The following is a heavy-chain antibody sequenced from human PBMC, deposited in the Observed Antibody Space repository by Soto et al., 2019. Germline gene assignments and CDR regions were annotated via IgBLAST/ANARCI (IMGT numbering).Heavy chain of an antibody. V-gene: IGHV3-48*03. Sequence: EAQLVESGGDLVQPGGSLRLSCAGSGFSFSSYEMNWVRQAPGKGLEWVSYISSSGSDTYYADSVKARFTISRDNAQNSLYLQMTRLRAEDTAIYYCASLSGSYGFDPRVQGTLVTVSS. J-gene: IGHJ5*02. D-gene: IGHD1-26*01. CDR1: GFSFSSYE. CDR2: ISSSGSDT. CDR3: ASLSGSYGFDP.